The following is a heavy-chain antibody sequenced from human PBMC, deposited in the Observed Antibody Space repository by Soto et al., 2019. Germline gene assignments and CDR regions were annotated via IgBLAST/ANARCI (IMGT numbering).Heavy chain of an antibody. CDR3: ARRPTMVRGVTLV. J-gene: IGHJ4*02. CDR2: IYYSGST. V-gene: IGHV4-39*01. CDR1: GGSISSSSYY. D-gene: IGHD3-10*01. Sequence: PSETLSLTCTVSGGSISSSSYYWGWIRQPPGKGPEWIGSIYYSGSTYYNPSLKSRVTISVDTSKNQFSLKLSSVTAADTAVYYCARRPTMVRGVTLVWGQGTLVTVSS.